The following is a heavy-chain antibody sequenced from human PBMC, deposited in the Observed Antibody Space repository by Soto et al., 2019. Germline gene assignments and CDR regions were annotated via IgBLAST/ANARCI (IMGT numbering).Heavy chain of an antibody. CDR2: VYYSGST. V-gene: IGHV4-59*01. J-gene: IGHJ5*01. Sequence: SETLSVTCSVSGGSIATYYCSWIRQPPCKGLEWIGYVYYSGSTNYNPSLKSRVTMSVDTSRNLFSLKLTSVTAADTAMYYCARNLNYYNLRKLFAPWGQGTLVTVSS. CDR1: GGSIATYY. CDR3: ARNLNYYNLRKLFAP. D-gene: IGHD3-22*01.